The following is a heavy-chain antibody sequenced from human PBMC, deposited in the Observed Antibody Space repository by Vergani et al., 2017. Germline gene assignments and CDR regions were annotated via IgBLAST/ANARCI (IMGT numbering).Heavy chain of an antibody. CDR1: GYTFTGYY. Sequence: QVQLVQSGAEVKKPGASVKVSCKASGYTFTGYYMHWVRQAPGQGLEWMGIINPSGGSTSYAQKFQGRVTMTRDTSTSTVYMELSSLRSEDTAVYYCARDSHCSGGSCYFLEGGWFDPWGQGTLVTVSS. J-gene: IGHJ5*02. CDR2: INPSGGST. CDR3: ARDSHCSGGSCYFLEGGWFDP. V-gene: IGHV1-46*03. D-gene: IGHD2-15*01.